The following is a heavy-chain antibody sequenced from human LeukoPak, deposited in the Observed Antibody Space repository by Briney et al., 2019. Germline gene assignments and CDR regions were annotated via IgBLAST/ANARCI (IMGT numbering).Heavy chain of an antibody. CDR2: IYSGGST. D-gene: IGHD5-18*01. CDR3: ARAGYSFDY. CDR1: GFTFSTYA. Sequence: PGGSLRLSCAASGFTFSTYAMGWVRQPPGKGLEWVSVIYSGGSTYYADSVKGRFTISRDNSKNTLYLQMNSLRAEDTAVYYCARAGYSFDYWGQGTLVTVSS. J-gene: IGHJ4*02. V-gene: IGHV3-66*01.